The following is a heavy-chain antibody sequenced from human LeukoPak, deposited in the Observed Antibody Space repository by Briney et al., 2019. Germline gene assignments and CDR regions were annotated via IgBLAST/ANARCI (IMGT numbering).Heavy chain of an antibody. Sequence: ASVKVSCKASGYTFTGYYMNWVRQALGQGLEWMGWINPNSGGTNYAQKFQGRVTMTRDTSISTAYMELSRLRSDDTAVYYCARAFVAAGPRGVDYWGQGTLVTVSS. CDR3: ARAFVAAGPRGVDY. CDR1: GYTFTGYY. D-gene: IGHD3-10*01. V-gene: IGHV1-2*02. J-gene: IGHJ4*02. CDR2: INPNSGGT.